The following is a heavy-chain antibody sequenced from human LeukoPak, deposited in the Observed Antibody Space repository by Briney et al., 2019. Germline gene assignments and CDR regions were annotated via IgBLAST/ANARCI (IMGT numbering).Heavy chain of an antibody. Sequence: ASVKVSCKASGYLFTGYYIHWVRQAPGQGLEWMGWISAYNGNTNYAQKLQGRVTLTTDTSTSTAYMELRSLRSDDTAVYYCARGLTREGYCSSTSCYPFDYWGQGTLVTVSS. D-gene: IGHD2-2*01. CDR2: ISAYNGNT. CDR1: GYLFTGYY. J-gene: IGHJ4*02. CDR3: ARGLTREGYCSSTSCYPFDY. V-gene: IGHV1-18*01.